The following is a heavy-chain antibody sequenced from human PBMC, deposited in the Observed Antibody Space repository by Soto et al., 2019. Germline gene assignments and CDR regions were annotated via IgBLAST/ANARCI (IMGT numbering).Heavy chain of an antibody. CDR1: GGSISSSNW. D-gene: IGHD3-16*01. J-gene: IGHJ4*02. CDR3: ARDGGGGSSYGYRYFDS. CDR2: IYHSGNT. Sequence: PSETLSLTCTVSGGSISSSNWWNWVRQSPGKGLEWIGEIYHSGNTNYNPSLKSRVSISVDKSKSQISLSLNSVTAADTAVYYCARDGGGGSSYGYRYFDSWGQGTLVTVSS. V-gene: IGHV4-4*02.